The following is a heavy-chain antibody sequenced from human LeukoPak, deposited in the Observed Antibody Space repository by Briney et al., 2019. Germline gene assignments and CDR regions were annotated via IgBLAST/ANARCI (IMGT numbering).Heavy chain of an antibody. V-gene: IGHV4-59*01. J-gene: IGHJ6*03. CDR3: ARSVEGYCSGGSCYSYYYYMDV. D-gene: IGHD2-15*01. CDR2: IYYSGST. Sequence: SETLSLTWAVSGGSISSYYWSWIRQPPGKGLEWIGYIYYSGSTNYNPSLKSRVTISVDTSKNQFSLKLSSVTAADTAVYYCARSVEGYCSGGSCYSYYYYMDVWGKGTTVTVSS. CDR1: GGSISSYY.